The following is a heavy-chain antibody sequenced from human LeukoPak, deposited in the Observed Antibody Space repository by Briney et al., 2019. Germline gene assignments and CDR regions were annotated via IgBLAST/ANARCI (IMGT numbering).Heavy chain of an antibody. D-gene: IGHD7-27*01. CDR3: AIDPNWGTHS. V-gene: IGHV3-23*01. J-gene: IGHJ4*02. CDR2: IGSSGGGI. CDR1: GFTFSTYT. Sequence: GGSLRLSCAASGFTFSTYTMYWVRHPPGKRLEWVSIIGSSGGGIHYADSVKGRFTISRDNSKNALYLQMNSLRVEDTAVYYCAIDPNWGTHSWGQGVLVTVSS.